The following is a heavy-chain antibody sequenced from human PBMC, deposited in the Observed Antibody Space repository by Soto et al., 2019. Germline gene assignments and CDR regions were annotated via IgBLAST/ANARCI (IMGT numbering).Heavy chain of an antibody. V-gene: IGHV1-2*02. CDR3: ARELGYCSGGPSGCYYNGMDV. Sequence: ASVKVSCKASGYTFPGYYMHWVRQAPGQGLEWMGWINPNSGGTNYAQKFQGRVTMTRDTSISTAYMELSRLRSDDTAVYYCARELGYCSGGPSGCYYNGMDVWGQGTMVTVSS. CDR1: GYTFPGYY. CDR2: INPNSGGT. J-gene: IGHJ6*02. D-gene: IGHD2-15*01.